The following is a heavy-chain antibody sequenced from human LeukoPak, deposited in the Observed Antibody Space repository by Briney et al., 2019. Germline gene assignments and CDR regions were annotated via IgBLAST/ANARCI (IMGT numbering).Heavy chain of an antibody. CDR2: INPNSGDT. CDR3: APTYYYGSGSQTPFGN. J-gene: IGHJ4*02. CDR1: GYTFTAYY. D-gene: IGHD3-10*01. Sequence: ATVTVSCTTTGYTFTAYYMHWMRQAPGQGPEWMGWINPNSGDTNYAQTFQGMVTMIRDTSINTAYMELVRLKSDDTAVYYCAPTYYYGSGSQTPFGNWGQGTRVTVSS. V-gene: IGHV1-2*02.